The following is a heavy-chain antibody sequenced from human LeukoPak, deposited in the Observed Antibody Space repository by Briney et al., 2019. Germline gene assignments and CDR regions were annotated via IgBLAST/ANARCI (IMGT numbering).Heavy chain of an antibody. J-gene: IGHJ4*02. D-gene: IGHD4-17*01. CDR3: ARGIYYGDYVYYFDY. Sequence: SVKVSCKASGGTFSSYAISWVRQAPGQGLEWMGRIIPILGIANYAQKFQGRVTITADKSTSTAYMELSSLRSEDTAVYYCARGIYYGDYVYYFDYWGQGTLVTVSS. CDR1: GGTFSSYA. CDR2: IIPILGIA. V-gene: IGHV1-69*04.